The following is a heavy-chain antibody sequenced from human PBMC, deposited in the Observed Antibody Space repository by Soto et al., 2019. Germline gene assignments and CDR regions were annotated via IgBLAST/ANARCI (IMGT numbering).Heavy chain of an antibody. CDR2: ISSSSSYI. J-gene: IGHJ6*03. D-gene: IGHD3-16*02. CDR1: GFTFSSYS. V-gene: IGHV3-21*01. CDR3: ARVDDYIWGSYRPGPPNYYYYMDV. Sequence: GGSLRLSCAASGFTFSSYSMNWVRQAPGKGLEWVSSISSSSSYIYYADSVKGRFTISRDNAKNSLYLQMNSLRAEDTAVYYCARVDDYIWGSYRPGPPNYYYYMDVWGKGTTVTAP.